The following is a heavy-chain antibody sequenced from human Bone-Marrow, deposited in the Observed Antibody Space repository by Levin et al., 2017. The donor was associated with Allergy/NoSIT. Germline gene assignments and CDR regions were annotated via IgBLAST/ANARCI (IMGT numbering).Heavy chain of an antibody. V-gene: IGHV3-9*01. CDR1: GFTFDDHA. CDR2: ISFNGDTV. J-gene: IGHJ4*02. D-gene: IGHD2-15*01. CDR3: ARSTVTKTPFDS. Sequence: SLKISCEASGFTFDDHAMHWVRQAPGKGLEWVSSISFNGDTVHYADSVQGRFTISRDNSRQSLYLQMNNLRPEDTAVYYCARSTVTKTPFDSWGQGTLVAVS.